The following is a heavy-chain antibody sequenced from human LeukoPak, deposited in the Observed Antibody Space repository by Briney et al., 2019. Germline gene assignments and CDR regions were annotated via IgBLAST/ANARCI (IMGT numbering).Heavy chain of an antibody. D-gene: IGHD3-22*01. J-gene: IGHJ4*02. CDR1: GGSISSGSYY. CDR2: SYYSGSN. V-gene: IGHV4-31*03. CDR3: ARANYYESSDRRLFDY. Sequence: SQTLSLTCTVSGGSISSGSYYWSWIRQHPGKGLEWIYYSYYSGSNYYNPSHKSRVTLSVDTSENQFSLKLSSVTAADTAVYYCARANYYESSDRRLFDYWGQGTLVSVSS.